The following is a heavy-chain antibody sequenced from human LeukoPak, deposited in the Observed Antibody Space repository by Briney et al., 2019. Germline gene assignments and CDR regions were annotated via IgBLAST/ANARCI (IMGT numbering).Heavy chain of an antibody. J-gene: IGHJ4*02. V-gene: IGHV1-69*05. D-gene: IGHD2-2*01. CDR3: ARENIVVVPAAIRYFDY. Sequence: SVKVSCKASGGTFSSYAISWVRQAPGQGLEWRGGIIPIFGTANYAQKFQGRVTITTDEYTSTAYMELSSLRSDDTAVYYCARENIVVVPAAIRYFDYWGQGTLVTVSS. CDR2: IIPIFGTA. CDR1: GGTFSSYA.